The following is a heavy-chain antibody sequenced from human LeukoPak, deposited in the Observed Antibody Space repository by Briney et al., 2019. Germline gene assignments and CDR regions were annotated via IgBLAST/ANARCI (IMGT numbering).Heavy chain of an antibody. CDR1: GFTFSKSA. Sequence: PGGSLRLSCTPSGFTFSKSAMTWVRQAPGKGLEWVSSIHSSGGHIYYADSVKGRFTISRDNSKNTLYLQMNSLRAEDTAVYYCAKPVLESDGDYFDYWAREPWSPSPQ. CDR3: AKPVLESDGDYFDY. CDR2: IHSSGGHI. D-gene: IGHD7-27*01. J-gene: IGHJ4*02. V-gene: IGHV3-23*01.